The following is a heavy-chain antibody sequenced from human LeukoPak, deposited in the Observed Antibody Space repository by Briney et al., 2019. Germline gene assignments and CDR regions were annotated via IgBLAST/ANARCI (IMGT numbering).Heavy chain of an antibody. Sequence: SETLSLTCAVSGGSFSGYYWSWIRQPPGKGLEWIGEINHSGSTNYNPSLKSRVTISVDTSKNQFSLKLSSVTAADTAVYYCARGRPTTVTTNYYYMGVWGKGTTVTVSS. CDR1: GGSFSGYY. CDR3: ARGRPTTVTTNYYYMGV. V-gene: IGHV4-34*01. D-gene: IGHD4-11*01. CDR2: INHSGST. J-gene: IGHJ6*03.